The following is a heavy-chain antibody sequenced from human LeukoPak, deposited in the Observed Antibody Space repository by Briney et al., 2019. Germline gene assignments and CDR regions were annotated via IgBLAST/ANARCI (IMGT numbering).Heavy chain of an antibody. J-gene: IGHJ4*02. CDR3: ARDPTTVVTTPYYFDF. Sequence: SSETLSLTCAVSTYFISSGYYWGWIRPPPGEGREWMGEINDRGQTNYHPSLESRVPISVDTSKKQFSLKLNSVTAADTAVYYCARDPTTVVTTPYYFDFWGQGTMVTVSS. CDR1: TYFISSGYY. D-gene: IGHD4-23*01. CDR2: INDRGQT. V-gene: IGHV4-38-2*02.